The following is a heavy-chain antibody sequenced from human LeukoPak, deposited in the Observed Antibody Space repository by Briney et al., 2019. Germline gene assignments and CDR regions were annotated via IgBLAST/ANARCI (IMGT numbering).Heavy chain of an antibody. V-gene: IGHV3-23*01. CDR1: GFTFTNFG. J-gene: IGHJ4*02. CDR2: ITNNGYST. Sequence: GGSLRLACAASGFTFTNFGMSWVRQAPGKGLEWVSGITNNGYSTYYADSVKGRFTISRDNSKNTLYLQMNSLRAEDTAVYYRAKDFWEPFDYWGQGTLVTVSS. CDR3: AKDFWEPFDY. D-gene: IGHD1-26*01.